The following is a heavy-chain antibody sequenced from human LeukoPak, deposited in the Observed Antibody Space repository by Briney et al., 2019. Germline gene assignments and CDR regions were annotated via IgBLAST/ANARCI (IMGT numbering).Heavy chain of an antibody. D-gene: IGHD3-3*01. CDR1: GFTFSAFG. CDR3: ARDSRSDAFDI. J-gene: IGHJ3*02. Sequence: PGGSLRLSCAASGFTFSAFGMNWVRQAPGKGLEWVAVISYDGSNKYYADSVKGRFTIFRDNSKNTLYLQMNSLRAEDTVVYYCARDSRSDAFDIWGQGTMVTVSS. V-gene: IGHV3-30*03. CDR2: ISYDGSNK.